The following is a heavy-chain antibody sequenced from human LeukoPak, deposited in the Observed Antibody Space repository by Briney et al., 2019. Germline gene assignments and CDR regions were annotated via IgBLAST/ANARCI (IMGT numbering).Heavy chain of an antibody. J-gene: IGHJ4*02. CDR1: GYTFTGYY. CDR3: ARGKDYYDSSGYYGGEVFDY. V-gene: IGHV1-2*02. D-gene: IGHD3-22*01. Sequence: ASVKVSCKASGYTFTGYYMHWVRQAPGQGLEWMEWINPNSGGTNYAQKFQGRVTMTRDTSISTAYMELSRLRSDDTAVYYCARGKDYYDSSGYYGGEVFDYWGQGTLVTVSS. CDR2: INPNSGGT.